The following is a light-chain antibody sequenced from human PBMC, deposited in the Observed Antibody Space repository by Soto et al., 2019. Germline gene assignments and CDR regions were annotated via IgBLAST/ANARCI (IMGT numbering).Light chain of an antibody. CDR2: GGT. CDR3: QQYNSFYT. J-gene: IGKJ2*01. V-gene: IGKV1-5*01. CDR1: QNIGTW. Sequence: DIQVTQSPSTLSASVGDRVTITCRASQNIGTWLAWYQQKPGRAPNLLIYGGTNRESGVPSRFSGSGSGTEFTLTISSLQPDDFATYYCQQYNSFYTFDQGTKLEIK.